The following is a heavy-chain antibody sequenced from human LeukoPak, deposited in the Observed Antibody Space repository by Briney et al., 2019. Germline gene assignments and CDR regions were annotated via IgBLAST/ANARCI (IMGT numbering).Heavy chain of an antibody. J-gene: IGHJ4*02. CDR3: AKGPPRRVISSPYYFDY. D-gene: IGHD3-16*02. CDR2: ISGSGGST. Sequence: PGGSLRLSCAASGFTFKTYAMSWVRQAPGKGLEWVSAISGSGGSTYYADSVEGQFTISRDNSKNTLYLQMNSLRAEDTAVYYCAKGPPRRVISSPYYFDYWGQGTLVTVSS. V-gene: IGHV3-23*01. CDR1: GFTFKTYA.